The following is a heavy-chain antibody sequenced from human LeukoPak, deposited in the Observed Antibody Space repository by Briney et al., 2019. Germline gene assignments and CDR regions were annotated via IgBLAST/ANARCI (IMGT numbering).Heavy chain of an antibody. CDR1: GGSISSYY. Sequence: NPSETLSLTCTVSGGSISSYYWSWIRQPAGKGLEWIGRIYTSGSTNYNPSLKSRVTMSVDTSKNQFSLKLSSVTAADTAVYYCARDAGNYDFWSGYYGGDWFDPWGQGTLVTVSS. D-gene: IGHD3-3*01. CDR2: IYTSGST. CDR3: ARDAGNYDFWSGYYGGDWFDP. V-gene: IGHV4-4*07. J-gene: IGHJ5*02.